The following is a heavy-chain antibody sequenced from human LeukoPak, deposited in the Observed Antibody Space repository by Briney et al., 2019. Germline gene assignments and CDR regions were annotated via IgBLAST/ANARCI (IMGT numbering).Heavy chain of an antibody. CDR2: IYYSGST. J-gene: IGHJ4*02. CDR3: ASEITMVRGVRN. CDR1: GSSISSSSYY. D-gene: IGHD3-10*01. V-gene: IGHV4-39*07. Sequence: SETLSLTCTVSGSSISSSSYYWGWIRQPPGKGLEWIGSIYYSGSTYYNPSLKSRVTISVDTSKNQFSLKLSSVTAADTAVYYCASEITMVRGVRNWGQGTLVTVSS.